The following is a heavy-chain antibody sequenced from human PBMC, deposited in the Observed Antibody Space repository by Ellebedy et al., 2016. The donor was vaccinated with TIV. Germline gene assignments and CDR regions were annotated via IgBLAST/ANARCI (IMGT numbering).Heavy chain of an antibody. J-gene: IGHJ6*02. D-gene: IGHD3-3*01. Sequence: GESLKISCAASGFTFSSYAMSWVRQAPGKGLEWVGRIKSKTDGGTTDYAAPVKGRFTISRDDSKNTLYLQMNSLKTEDTAVYYCTTEEEYDFWSGYYTPGGGMDVWGQGTTVTVSS. V-gene: IGHV3-15*01. CDR1: GFTFSSYA. CDR3: TTEEEYDFWSGYYTPGGGMDV. CDR2: IKSKTDGGTT.